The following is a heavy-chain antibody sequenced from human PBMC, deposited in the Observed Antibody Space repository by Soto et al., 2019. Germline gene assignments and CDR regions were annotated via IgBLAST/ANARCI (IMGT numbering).Heavy chain of an antibody. CDR2: IYHRGST. CDR3: ARFRAYYYDSSGYSYWFDP. CDR1: GGSISSGGYS. V-gene: IGHV4-30-2*01. J-gene: IGHJ5*02. Sequence: SETLSLTCAVSGGSISSGGYSWSWIRQPPGKGLEWIGYIYHRGSTYYNTSLKSRVTISVDRSKNQFFLKLSSVTAADTAVYYFARFRAYYYDSSGYSYWFDPWGQGTLVTVSS. D-gene: IGHD3-22*01.